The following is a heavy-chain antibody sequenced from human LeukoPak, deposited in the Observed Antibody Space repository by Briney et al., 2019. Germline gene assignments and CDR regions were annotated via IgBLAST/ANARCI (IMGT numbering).Heavy chain of an antibody. J-gene: IGHJ5*02. D-gene: IGHD3-22*01. CDR3: AKYLRFSYDSSAYPGISPLDP. CDR1: GFTFSRYG. CDR2: IRGSGGRT. Sequence: GGTLRLSCAASGFTFSRYGMSWVRQAPGKGLEWVSSIRGSGGRTDYADSVKGRFTISRDNSKNTLYLQMNSLRADDTAIYYCAKYLRFSYDSSAYPGISPLDPWGQGTLVTVSS. V-gene: IGHV3-23*01.